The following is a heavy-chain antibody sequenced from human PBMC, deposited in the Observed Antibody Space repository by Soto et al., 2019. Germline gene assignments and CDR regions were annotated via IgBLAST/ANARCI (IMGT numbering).Heavy chain of an antibody. CDR1: GLTFSGYT. V-gene: IGHV3-21*01. J-gene: IGHJ4*02. CDR2: VSGSGTSI. D-gene: IGHD1-1*01. Sequence: GVSLRLSFAFSGLTFSGYTMSWVRQAPGKGLEWVSSVSGSGTSIYYAYSVKGRFTISRDNSKNSVYLQMDSLTAEDTAVYYCASQEVEPRTYYFDXWGQGTLFTVSX. CDR3: ASQEVEPRTYYFDX.